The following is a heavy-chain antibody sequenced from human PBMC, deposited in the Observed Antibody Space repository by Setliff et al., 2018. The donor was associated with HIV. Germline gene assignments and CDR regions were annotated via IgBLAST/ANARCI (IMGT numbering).Heavy chain of an antibody. J-gene: IGHJ4*02. D-gene: IGHD1-26*01. V-gene: IGHV1-69*13. CDR3: ARGGWELVSCYDY. CDR2: IIPIFGTA. Sequence: SVKVSCKASGGTFSSYAISWARQAPGQGLGWMGGIIPIFGTANYAQKFQGRVTITADESTSTAYMELSSLRSEDTAVYYCARGGWELVSCYDYWGQGTLVTVSS. CDR1: GGTFSSYA.